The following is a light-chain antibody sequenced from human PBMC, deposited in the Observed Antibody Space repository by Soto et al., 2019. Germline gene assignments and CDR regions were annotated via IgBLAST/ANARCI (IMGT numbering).Light chain of an antibody. CDR2: TAS. Sequence: DILLTQSPSFLSASVGERATLSCRASQSISDNLAWYQQKSGQAPRLLFYTASTWQSGVPSRFSGSGSGTELTLTSSSLQPEDLATYCCQQLNRYPFTFGGGTKVEIK. J-gene: IGKJ4*01. V-gene: IGKV1-9*01. CDR3: QQLNRYPFT. CDR1: QSISDN.